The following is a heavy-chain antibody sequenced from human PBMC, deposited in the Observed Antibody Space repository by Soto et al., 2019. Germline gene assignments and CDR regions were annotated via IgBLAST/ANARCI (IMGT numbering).Heavy chain of an antibody. Sequence: QVQLQESGPGLVKPSQTLSLTCTVSGGSISRGDYYWGWIRQPPGKGLEWIGYLYYSGSTYYNPSLKSRVTISVDTSKNQFSLKLSSVTAADTAVYYCARDHYVYDILTGYGYYYGMDVWGQGTTVTVS. D-gene: IGHD3-9*01. CDR3: ARDHYVYDILTGYGYYYGMDV. V-gene: IGHV4-30-4*01. CDR2: LYYSGST. J-gene: IGHJ6*02. CDR1: GGSISRGDYY.